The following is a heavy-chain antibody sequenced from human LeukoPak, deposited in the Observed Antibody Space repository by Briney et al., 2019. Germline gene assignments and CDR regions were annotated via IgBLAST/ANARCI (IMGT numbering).Heavy chain of an antibody. CDR2: IYSGGST. CDR3: ARVGLATVTIVFRFDL. D-gene: IGHD4-11*01. V-gene: IGHV3-66*01. Sequence: GESLKISCAASGFTVSSNYMSWVRQAPGEGLEWVSVIYSGGSTYYADSVKGRFTISRDNSKNTLYLQMNSLRAEDTAVYYCARVGLATVTIVFRFDLWGRGTLVTVSS. J-gene: IGHJ2*01. CDR1: GFTVSSNY.